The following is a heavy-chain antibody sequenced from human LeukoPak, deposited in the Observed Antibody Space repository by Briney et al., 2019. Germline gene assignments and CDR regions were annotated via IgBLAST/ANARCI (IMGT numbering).Heavy chain of an antibody. V-gene: IGHV1-69*05. CDR2: IIPIFGTA. J-gene: IGHJ3*02. CDR1: GGTFSSYA. D-gene: IGHD3-9*01. CDR3: ARVLRYFDWLSHDAFHI. Sequence: ASLKVSCKASGGTFSSYAISWVLQAPGQGLEWMGGIIPIFGTANYAQKFQGSVTITTDESTSTAYMDLGSLRFEDTALCYCARVLRYFDWLSHDAFHIWGQGTMVPVSS.